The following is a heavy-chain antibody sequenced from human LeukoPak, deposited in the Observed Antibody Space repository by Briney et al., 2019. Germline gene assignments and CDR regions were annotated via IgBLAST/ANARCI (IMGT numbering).Heavy chain of an antibody. CDR3: ARLTTYYYDSSGYYYFDY. D-gene: IGHD3-22*01. CDR1: GGSISSYY. Sequence: WETLSLTCTVSGGSISSYYWSWLRQPPGKGLEWLGYIYYSGSTNYNPSLKSRVTISVDTSKNQFSLKLSSVTAADTAVYYCARLTTYYYDSSGYYYFDYWRQGTLVTVSS. J-gene: IGHJ4*02. V-gene: IGHV4-59*08. CDR2: IYYSGST.